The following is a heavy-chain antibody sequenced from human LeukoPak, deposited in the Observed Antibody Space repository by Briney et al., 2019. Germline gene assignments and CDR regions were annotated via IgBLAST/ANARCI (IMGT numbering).Heavy chain of an antibody. J-gene: IGHJ5*02. V-gene: IGHV4-61*02. CDR2: IYTSGST. CDR1: GGSISSGSYY. Sequence: SETLSLTCTVSGGSISSGSYYWSWIRQPAGKGLEWIGRIYTSGSTNYNPSLKSRVTISVDTSKNQFSLKLSSVTAADTAVYYCARHARRRITIFGVSWFDPWGQGTLVTVSS. CDR3: ARHARRRITIFGVSWFDP. D-gene: IGHD3-3*01.